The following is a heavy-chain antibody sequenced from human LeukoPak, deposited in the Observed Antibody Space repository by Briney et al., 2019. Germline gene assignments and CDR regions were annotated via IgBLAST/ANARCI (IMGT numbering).Heavy chain of an antibody. CDR2: ITSGSSYI. D-gene: IGHD1-26*01. Sequence: GGSLRLSCAASGFTFSSYEMNWVRQAPGKGLEWVSSITSGSSYIYYADSVKGRFTISRDNAKNSLYLQMNSLRAEDTAVYYCARDPYSGSYGNYYYYFMDVWGKGTTVTISS. J-gene: IGHJ6*03. CDR1: GFTFSSYE. CDR3: ARDPYSGSYGNYYYYFMDV. V-gene: IGHV3-21*01.